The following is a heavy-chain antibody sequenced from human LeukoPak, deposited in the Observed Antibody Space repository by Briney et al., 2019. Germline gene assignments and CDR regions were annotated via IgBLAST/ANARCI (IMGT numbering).Heavy chain of an antibody. Sequence: PGGSLRLSCAASGFTFSSYSMNWVRQAPGKGLEWVSSISSSSSYIYYADSVKGRFTISRDNAKNSLYLQMNSLRAEDTAVYYCARDKGAHDSSGSYGYWGQGTLVTVSS. CDR1: GFTFSSYS. D-gene: IGHD3-22*01. V-gene: IGHV3-21*01. CDR2: ISSSSSYI. CDR3: ARDKGAHDSSGSYGY. J-gene: IGHJ4*02.